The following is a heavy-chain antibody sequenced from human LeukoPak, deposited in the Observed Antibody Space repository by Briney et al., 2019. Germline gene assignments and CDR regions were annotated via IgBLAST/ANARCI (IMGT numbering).Heavy chain of an antibody. CDR1: GFTVSSYA. CDR3: VKGGVYRSDNWFDP. D-gene: IGHD6-25*01. CDR2: ITSNGDST. J-gene: IGHJ5*02. V-gene: IGHV3-64D*09. Sequence: GGSLRLSCSASGFTVSSYAMHWVRQAPGKGLQYVSAITSNGDSTYYADSVKGRFTISRDNSKNTLYLQMSSLRAEDTAVYYCVKGGVYRSDNWFDPWGQGTLVTVSS.